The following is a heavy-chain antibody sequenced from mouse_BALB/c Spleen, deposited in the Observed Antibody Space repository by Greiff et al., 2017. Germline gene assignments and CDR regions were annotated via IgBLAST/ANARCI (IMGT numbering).Heavy chain of an antibody. CDR2: ISYSGST. D-gene: IGHD4-1*02. CDR1: GYSITRDYA. V-gene: IGHV3-2*02. CDR3: ARRSTGTGFAY. J-gene: IGHJ3*01. Sequence: EVKLQESGPGLVKPSQSLSLTCTVTGYSITRDYAWNWIRQFPGNKLEWMGYISYSGSTSYNPSLKSRISITRDTSKNQFFLQLNSVTTEDTATYYCARRSTGTGFAYWGQGTLVTVSA.